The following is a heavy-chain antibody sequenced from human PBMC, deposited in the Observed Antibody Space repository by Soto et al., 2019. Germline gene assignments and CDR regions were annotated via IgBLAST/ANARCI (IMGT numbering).Heavy chain of an antibody. CDR2: IYYSGST. V-gene: IGHV4-31*03. D-gene: IGHD3-22*01. CDR3: ARGSWDSSGFFDSHYFDY. CDR1: GGSISSGGYY. J-gene: IGHJ4*02. Sequence: SETLSLTCSVSGGSISSGGYYWSWIRHHPGKGLEWIGYIYYSGSTYYNPYLKSRVTISVDTSKNQFSLKLSSVTAADTAVYYCARGSWDSSGFFDSHYFDYWGQGTLVTVSS.